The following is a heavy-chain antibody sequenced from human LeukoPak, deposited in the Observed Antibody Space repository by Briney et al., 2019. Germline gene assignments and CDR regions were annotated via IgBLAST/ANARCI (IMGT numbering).Heavy chain of an antibody. CDR1: GFTFSNSA. CDR3: AAELYSGTYGRCCSFAF. J-gene: IGHJ4*02. V-gene: IGHV1-58*02. Sequence: SVTVSCKTSGFTFSNSAMQWVRQARGQRLEWIGWIIVGSGRTHYAQNLQERITITRDMSTNTAYMELSSLRSDDTAVYYCAAELYSGTYGRCCSFAFWGQGTQVTVS. D-gene: IGHD1-26*01. CDR2: IIVGSGRT.